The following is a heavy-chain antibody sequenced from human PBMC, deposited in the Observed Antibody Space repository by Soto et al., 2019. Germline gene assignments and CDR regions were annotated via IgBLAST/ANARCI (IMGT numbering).Heavy chain of an antibody. CDR2: IYSNGYT. D-gene: IGHD4-17*01. CDR1: GDCITNGGYY. J-gene: IGHJ4*02. CDR3: ARRRSYGDSDY. V-gene: IGHV4-31*03. Sequence: SETLSLTCTVSGDCITNGGYYWSWIRQFPGKGLEWIGYIYSNGYTYYNPSLESRVTISLDTSKNQFSLKLTSVTAADTAVYYCARRRSYGDSDYWGQGPLVTVS.